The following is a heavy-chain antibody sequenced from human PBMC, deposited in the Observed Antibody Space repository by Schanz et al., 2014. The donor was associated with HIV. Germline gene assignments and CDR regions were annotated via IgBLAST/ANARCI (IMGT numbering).Heavy chain of an antibody. CDR3: ARSPSYGMDV. CDR2: ISSSSTTR. CDR1: GFMFSDHY. J-gene: IGHJ6*02. V-gene: IGHV3-48*02. Sequence: EVQLVESGGGLVQPGGSLRLSCAASGFMFSDHYMDWVRQAPGKGLEWVSYISSSSTTRHYADSVKGRFAISRDNAKNSLSLQMNSLRDEDTAVYYCARSPSYGMDVWGQGTTVTVSS.